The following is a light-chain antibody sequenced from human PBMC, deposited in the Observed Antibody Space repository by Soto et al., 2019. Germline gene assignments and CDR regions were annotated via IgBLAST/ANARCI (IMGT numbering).Light chain of an antibody. Sequence: DIVMTQTPLSLSVTPGQPASISCKSSQSLLHSDGKTYFYWYLQKPGQPPQLLIYEVSNRFSGVSDRFRRSVSGTSFTLKISRVAAEDVLVSHFLQSVQLLSTFGQATKVEIK. CDR2: EVS. V-gene: IGKV2D-29*01. CDR1: QSLLHSDGKTY. CDR3: LQSVQLLST. J-gene: IGKJ1*01.